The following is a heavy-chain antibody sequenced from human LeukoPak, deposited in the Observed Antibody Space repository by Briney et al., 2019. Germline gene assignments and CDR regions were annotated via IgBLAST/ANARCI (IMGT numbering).Heavy chain of an antibody. CDR2: ISTSGSFI. CDR1: GFTFSNYT. D-gene: IGHD7-27*01. CDR3: ARPWGY. J-gene: IGHJ4*02. Sequence: GGSLRLSCVASGFTFSNYTMTWVRQAPGKGLEWVSFISTSGSFIHYAGSVRGRFTISRDDAKNSLYLQMDSLRDEDTAVYYCARPWGYWGQGTLVTVSS. V-gene: IGHV3-21*01.